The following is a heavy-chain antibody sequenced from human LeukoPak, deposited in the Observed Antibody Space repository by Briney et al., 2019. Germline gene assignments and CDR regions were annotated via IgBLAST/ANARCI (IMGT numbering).Heavy chain of an antibody. CDR1: GDSVSNYTTA. J-gene: IGHJ4*02. V-gene: IGHV6-1*01. CDR2: TYYRSKWYN. CDR3: ARGYYCDS. Sequence: SQTLSLTCAISGDSVSNYTTAWNWIRQSPSRGLEWLGRTYYRSKWYNEYTVSVKSRITIDPDTSKNQFSLQLSSVTPEDTAVYFCARGYYCDSWGQGTLVTVSS.